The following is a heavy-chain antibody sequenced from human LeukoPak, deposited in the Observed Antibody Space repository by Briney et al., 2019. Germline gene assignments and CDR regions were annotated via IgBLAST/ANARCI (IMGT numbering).Heavy chain of an antibody. D-gene: IGHD2-15*01. Sequence: PSETLSLTCTVSGGSISSYYWSWIRQPPGKGLEWIGYIYYSGSTNYNPSLKSRVTVSVDTSKNQFSLKLSSVTAADTAVYYCARENPKYYCSGGSCYRGGYYYSMDVWGQGTTVTVSS. J-gene: IGHJ6*02. CDR1: GGSISSYY. V-gene: IGHV4-59*01. CDR2: IYYSGST. CDR3: ARENPKYYCSGGSCYRGGYYYSMDV.